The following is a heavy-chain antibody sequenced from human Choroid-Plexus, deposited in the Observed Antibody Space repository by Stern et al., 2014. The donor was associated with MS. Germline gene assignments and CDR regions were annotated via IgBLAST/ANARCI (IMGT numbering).Heavy chain of an antibody. Sequence: VQLVESGGGVAQPGRPLILSCAASGFTFSNFGMHWVRQAPGKGLEWVALISYDGSDKYYADSVKGRFTIFRDNSKNTLYMHMNSLRAEDTAVYYCAKDRQWSTYFFDYWGQGSRVPGSS. J-gene: IGHJ4*02. CDR1: GFTFSNFG. V-gene: IGHV3-30*18. CDR2: ISYDGSDK. D-gene: IGHD2-15*01. CDR3: AKDRQWSTYFFDY.